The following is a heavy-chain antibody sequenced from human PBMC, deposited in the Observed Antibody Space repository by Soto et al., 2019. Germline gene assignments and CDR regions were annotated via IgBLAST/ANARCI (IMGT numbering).Heavy chain of an antibody. J-gene: IGHJ6*02. V-gene: IGHV4-31*02. Sequence: SETLSLTCTVSGGSIISGGYYWIWIRQHPGKGLEWIGYIYYSGSTYYNPSLKSRVTISVVTSKNQFSLKLSSVTAADTAVYYSASAFAYGYPYHFCGMDVWGQGTTVTVSS. CDR1: GGSIISGGYY. D-gene: IGHD5-18*01. CDR3: ASAFAYGYPYHFCGMDV. CDR2: IYYSGST.